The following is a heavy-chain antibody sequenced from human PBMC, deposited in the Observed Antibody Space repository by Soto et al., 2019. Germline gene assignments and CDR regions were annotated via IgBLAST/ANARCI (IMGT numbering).Heavy chain of an antibody. V-gene: IGHV3-23*01. J-gene: IGHJ6*02. CDR3: ATYSSTAGRYYYYYYGMDV. D-gene: IGHD6-13*01. CDR2: ISGSGGST. Sequence: GGSLRLSCAASGFTFSSYAMSWVRQAPGKGLEWVSAISGSGGSTYYADSVKGRFTISRDNSKNTLYLQMNSLRAEDTAVYYCATYSSTAGRYYYYYYGMDVWGQGTTVTVSS. CDR1: GFTFSSYA.